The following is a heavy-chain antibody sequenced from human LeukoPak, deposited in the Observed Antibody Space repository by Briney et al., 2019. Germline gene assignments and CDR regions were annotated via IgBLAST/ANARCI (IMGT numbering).Heavy chain of an antibody. CDR2: INPNSGGT. CDR3: ARDVSWELTFDY. D-gene: IGHD1-26*01. J-gene: IGHJ4*02. V-gene: IGHV1-2*02. Sequence: ASVKVSCKASGYTFTGYCMHWVRQAPGQGLEWMGWINPNSGGTNYAQKFQGRVTMTRDTSISTAYMELSRLRSDDTAVYYCARDVSWELTFDYWGQGTLVTVSS. CDR1: GYTFTGYC.